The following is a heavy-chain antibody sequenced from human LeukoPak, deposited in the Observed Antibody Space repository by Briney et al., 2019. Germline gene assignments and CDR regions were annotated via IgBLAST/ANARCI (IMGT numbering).Heavy chain of an antibody. CDR3: ATDYYYDSSGSYYTVDY. V-gene: IGHV1-24*01. J-gene: IGHJ4*02. CDR1: GYTLTELS. D-gene: IGHD3-22*01. CDR2: FDPEDGET. Sequence: ASVKVSCKVSGYTLTELSMHWVRQAPGKGLEWMGGFDPEDGETFYAQKFQGRVTMTEDTSTDTAYMELSSLRSEDTAVYYCATDYYYDSSGSYYTVDYWGQGTLATVSS.